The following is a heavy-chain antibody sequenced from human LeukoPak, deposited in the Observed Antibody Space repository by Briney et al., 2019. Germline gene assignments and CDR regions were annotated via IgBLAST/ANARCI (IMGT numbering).Heavy chain of an antibody. Sequence: ASVKVSCKASGYTFTGYYMHWVRQAPGQGLGWMGRINPNSGGTNYAQKFQGRVTMTRDTSINTAYMELSRLRSDDTAVYYCAREDSVGATGYWGQGTLVTVSS. CDR3: AREDSVGATGY. D-gene: IGHD1-26*01. J-gene: IGHJ4*02. CDR2: INPNSGGT. CDR1: GYTFTGYY. V-gene: IGHV1-2*06.